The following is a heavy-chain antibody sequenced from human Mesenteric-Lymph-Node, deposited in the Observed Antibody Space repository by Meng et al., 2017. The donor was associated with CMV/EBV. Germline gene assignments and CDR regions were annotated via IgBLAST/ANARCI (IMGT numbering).Heavy chain of an antibody. V-gene: IGHV3-74*01. D-gene: IGHD1-26*01. CDR1: GFTFSSYW. CDR3: VREKRWELQVFDF. Sequence: GESLKISCADSGFTFSSYWMDWVRQAPGKGLVWVSNINSDGSRTTYADSVRGRFTISRDNAKNTLYLQMDSLRAEDTAMYYCVREKRWELQVFDFWGQGTLVTVSS. J-gene: IGHJ4*02. CDR2: INSDGSRT.